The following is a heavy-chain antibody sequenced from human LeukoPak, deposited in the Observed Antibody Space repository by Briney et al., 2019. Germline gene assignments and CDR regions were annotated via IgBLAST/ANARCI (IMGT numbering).Heavy chain of an antibody. CDR3: ARVFTVTTDYFDY. J-gene: IGHJ4*02. D-gene: IGHD4-17*01. CDR2: IKPDGSEK. CDR1: GFTFSTYW. V-gene: IGHV3-7*01. Sequence: GGSLRLSCAVSGFTFSTYWMGWVRQAPGKGLEWVASIKPDGSEKYYVDSVKGRFTISRDNAENSLSLQMNSLRAEDTAVYYCARVFTVTTDYFDYWGQGTPVTVSS.